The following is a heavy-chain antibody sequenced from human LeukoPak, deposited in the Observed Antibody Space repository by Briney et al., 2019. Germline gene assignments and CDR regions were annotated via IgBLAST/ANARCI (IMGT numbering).Heavy chain of an antibody. CDR3: ASPYSGFDV. Sequence: GGSLRLSCAASGIMFSKYWMSWVRQAPGKGLEWVANIDQDGSEKYYVDSVKGRFTISRDNAENSLYLQMSSLRDEDTGIYYCASPYSGFDVWGQGTRVTVFS. CDR2: IDQDGSEK. J-gene: IGHJ3*01. V-gene: IGHV3-7*01. CDR1: GIMFSKYW. D-gene: IGHD4-11*01.